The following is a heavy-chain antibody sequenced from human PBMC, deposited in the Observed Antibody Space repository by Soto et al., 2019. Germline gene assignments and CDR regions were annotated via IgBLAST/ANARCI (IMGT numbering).Heavy chain of an antibody. CDR3: ARRVNYFDY. CDR1: GGSISSGAYY. V-gene: IGHV4-31*03. Sequence: PSETLSLTCTVSGGSISSGAYYWTWIRQHPGKGPEWIGYIYYSGTTYYNPSLKSRVTISLDTSKNQFSLKLSSVTAADTAVYYCARRVNYFDYWGQGTLVTVSS. J-gene: IGHJ4*02. CDR2: IYYSGTT.